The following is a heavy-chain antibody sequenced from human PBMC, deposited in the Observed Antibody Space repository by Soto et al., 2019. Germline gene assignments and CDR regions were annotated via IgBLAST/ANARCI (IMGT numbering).Heavy chain of an antibody. D-gene: IGHD3-22*01. CDR3: ARGRGSHSTTYYYAY. CDR1: GGTFSSST. Sequence: SVKVSCKASGGTFSSSTISWVRQAPGQGLQWVGGITPIFGKATYAQKFQGRVSITADEPTSTAYMELSSLRSEDTALYFCARGRGSHSTTYYYAYWGQGTSVTVSS. V-gene: IGHV1-69*13. CDR2: ITPIFGKA. J-gene: IGHJ1*01.